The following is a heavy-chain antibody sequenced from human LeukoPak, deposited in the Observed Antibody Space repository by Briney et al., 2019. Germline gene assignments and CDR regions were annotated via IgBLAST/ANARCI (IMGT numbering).Heavy chain of an antibody. V-gene: IGHV3-73*01. CDR3: TTDSSGY. CDR1: GFTFSGSG. Sequence: PGKSLRLSCAASGFTFSGSGMHWVRQASGKGLEWVGRIRSKANSYATAYAASVKGRFTISRDDSKNTAYLQMNSLKIEDTAVYYCTTDSSGYWGQGTLVTVSS. J-gene: IGHJ4*02. D-gene: IGHD2-15*01. CDR2: IRSKANSYAT.